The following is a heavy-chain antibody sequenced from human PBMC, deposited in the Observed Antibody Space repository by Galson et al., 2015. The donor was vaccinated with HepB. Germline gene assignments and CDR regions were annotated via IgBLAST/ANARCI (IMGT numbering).Heavy chain of an antibody. CDR1: GFTFRDYY. V-gene: IGHV3-11*06. D-gene: IGHD1-26*01. CDR2: ISSSSSYI. Sequence: SLRLSCAASGFTFRDYYMSWIRQAPGKGLEWVSYISSSSSYINYGDSVKGRFTISRDNAKNSLYLQMNSLRAEDTAVYYCARDIVVGENWELPLDYWGQGTLVTVSS. CDR3: ARDIVVGENWELPLDY. J-gene: IGHJ4*02.